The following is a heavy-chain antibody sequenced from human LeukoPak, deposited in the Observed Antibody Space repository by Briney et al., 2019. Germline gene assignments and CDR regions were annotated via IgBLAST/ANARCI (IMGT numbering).Heavy chain of an antibody. V-gene: IGHV1-2*06. CDR3: ARDLSGSWDRMSRIQH. J-gene: IGHJ1*01. D-gene: IGHD6-13*01. Sequence: ASVKVSCKASGYTFTGYYMHWVRQAPGQGLKWMGRINPNSGGTNYAQKFQGRVTMTRDTSISTAYMELSRLRSDDTAVYYCARDLSGSWDRMSRIQHWGQGTLVTVSS. CDR1: GYTFTGYY. CDR2: INPNSGGT.